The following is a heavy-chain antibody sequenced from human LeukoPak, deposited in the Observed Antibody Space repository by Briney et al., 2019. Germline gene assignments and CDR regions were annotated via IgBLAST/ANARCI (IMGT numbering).Heavy chain of an antibody. D-gene: IGHD4-17*01. J-gene: IGHJ4*02. V-gene: IGHV1-46*01. CDR1: GYTFTSYY. CDR3: ARGPDYGDYVDDPVPFDY. CDR2: INPSGGST. Sequence: ASVKVSCKASGYTFTSYYMHWVRQAPGQGLEWMGIINPSGGSTSYAQKFQGRVTMTRDTSTSTVYMELSSLRSEDTTVYYCARGPDYGDYVDDPVPFDYWGQGTLVAVSS.